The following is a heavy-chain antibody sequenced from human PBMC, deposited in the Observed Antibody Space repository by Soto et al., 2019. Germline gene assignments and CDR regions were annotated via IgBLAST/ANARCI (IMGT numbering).Heavy chain of an antibody. J-gene: IGHJ4*02. Sequence: QVQLVESGGGVVQPGRSLRLSCAASGFTFSSYGMHWVRQAPGKGLEWVAVIWYDGSNKYYADSVKGRFTISRDNSKNTLYLQMTSLRAEDTAVYYCARGYLASRSDYYFDYWGQGTLVTVSS. D-gene: IGHD2-15*01. CDR3: ARGYLASRSDYYFDY. CDR1: GFTFSSYG. V-gene: IGHV3-33*01. CDR2: IWYDGSNK.